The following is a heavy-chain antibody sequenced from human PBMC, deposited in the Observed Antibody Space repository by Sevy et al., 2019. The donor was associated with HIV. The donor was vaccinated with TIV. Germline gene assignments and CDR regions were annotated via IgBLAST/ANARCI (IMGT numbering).Heavy chain of an antibody. CDR3: AAPVPPGLGNYYGMDV. CDR1: GFTVSSNY. CDR2: IYSGGST. Sequence: GGSLRLSCAASGFTVSSNYMSWVRQAPGKGLEWVSVIYSGGSTYYADSVKGRFTISRDNSKNTLYLQMNSLRAEDTAVYYCAAPVPPGLGNYYGMDVWGQGTTVTVSS. V-gene: IGHV3-53*01. D-gene: IGHD3-10*01. J-gene: IGHJ6*02.